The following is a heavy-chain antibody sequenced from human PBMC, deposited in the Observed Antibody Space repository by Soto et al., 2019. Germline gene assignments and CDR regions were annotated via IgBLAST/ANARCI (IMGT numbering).Heavy chain of an antibody. Sequence: QVQLVQSGAEVKKPGSSVKVSCKASGGTFSSYTISWVRQAPGQGLEWMGRIIPILGIANYAQKFQGRVTSTADKSTSTAYRELSSLRSEDTAVYDCARDQNNWNEDDAFDIWGKGTMVTVSS. CDR1: GGTFSSYT. J-gene: IGHJ3*02. CDR2: IIPILGIA. D-gene: IGHD1-20*01. CDR3: ARDQNNWNEDDAFDI. V-gene: IGHV1-69*08.